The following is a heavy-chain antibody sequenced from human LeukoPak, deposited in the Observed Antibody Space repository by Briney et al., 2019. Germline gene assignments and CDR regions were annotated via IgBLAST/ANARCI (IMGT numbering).Heavy chain of an antibody. J-gene: IGHJ3*01. CDR1: GGSTNNSY. Sequence: PSETLSLICTVSGGSTNNSYWSWIRHSAGTGMEWIGRIHATGSTNYNPSLTSRVSMSLDMPTNQFSLTLSAVTVADTATYYCARIFDRDVWGQGTLVTVSP. D-gene: IGHD3-9*01. CDR3: ARIFDRDV. V-gene: IGHV4-4*07. CDR2: IHATGST.